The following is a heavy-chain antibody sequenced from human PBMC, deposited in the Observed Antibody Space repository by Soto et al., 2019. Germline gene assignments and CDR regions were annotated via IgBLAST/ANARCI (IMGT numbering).Heavy chain of an antibody. Sequence: GGSLRLSCAASGFTFSSYSVNWVRQAPGKGLEWVSSISSSSSYIYYADSVKGRFTISRDNAKNSLYLQMNSLRAEDTAVYYCARVLELAMDVWGKGTTVTVSS. CDR3: ARVLELAMDV. D-gene: IGHD1-7*01. J-gene: IGHJ6*04. V-gene: IGHV3-21*01. CDR2: ISSSSSYI. CDR1: GFTFSSYS.